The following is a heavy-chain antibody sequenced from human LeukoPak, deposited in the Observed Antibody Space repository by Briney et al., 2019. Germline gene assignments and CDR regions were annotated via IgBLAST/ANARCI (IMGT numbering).Heavy chain of an antibody. CDR1: GGSISSGSYS. V-gene: IGHV4-61*02. Sequence: SSQTLSLTCTVSGGSISSGSYSWSWIRQPAGKGLEWIGRFYTSGTTNYNPSLKSRVTILVDMSKNQLSLKLTSVTPADTAVYYCAREVIAAHNWFDPWGQGTLVTVSS. CDR2: FYTSGTT. D-gene: IGHD6-6*01. J-gene: IGHJ5*02. CDR3: AREVIAAHNWFDP.